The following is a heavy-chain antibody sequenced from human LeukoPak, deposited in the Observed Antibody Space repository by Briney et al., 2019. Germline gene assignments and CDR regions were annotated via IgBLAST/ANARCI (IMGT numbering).Heavy chain of an antibody. Sequence: GGSLRLSCAASGFTFSSYAMHWVRQAPGKGLEWVAVISYDGSNKYYADSVKGRFTISRDNSKNTLYLQMNSLRAEDTAVYYCAREFNSGSFDFDYWGQGTLVTVPS. J-gene: IGHJ4*02. V-gene: IGHV3-30-3*01. CDR3: AREFNSGSFDFDY. CDR2: ISYDGSNK. CDR1: GFTFSSYA. D-gene: IGHD1-26*01.